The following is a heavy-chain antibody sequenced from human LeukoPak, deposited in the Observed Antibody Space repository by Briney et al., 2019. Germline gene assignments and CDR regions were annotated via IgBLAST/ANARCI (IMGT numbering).Heavy chain of an antibody. CDR1: GGSISSCY. J-gene: IGHJ6*03. D-gene: IGHD1-26*01. V-gene: IGHV4-4*07. CDR3: AREFGVGASNYHYYYMDV. CDR2: IYTSGST. Sequence: SETLSLTCTVSGGSISSCYWSWIRQPAGKGLEWIGRIYTSGSTNYNPSLKSRVTMSEDTSKNQFSLKLSSVTAADTAVYYCAREFGVGASNYHYYYMDVWGKGTTATVSS.